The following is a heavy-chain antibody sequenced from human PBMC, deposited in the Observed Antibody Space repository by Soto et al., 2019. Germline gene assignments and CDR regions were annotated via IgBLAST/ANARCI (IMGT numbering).Heavy chain of an antibody. D-gene: IGHD2-15*01. CDR1: GFTFSSSW. V-gene: IGHV3-74*01. CDR3: ARPRYCSGGSCSNCFDP. J-gene: IGHJ5*02. CDR2: ITSDGSST. Sequence: PGGSLRLSCAASGFTFSSSWMHWVRQAPGKGLVWVSRITSDGSSTIYADSVKGRFTISRDNAKNTLYLQMNSLRVEDTAVYYCARPRYCSGGSCSNCFDPWGQGTLVTVSS.